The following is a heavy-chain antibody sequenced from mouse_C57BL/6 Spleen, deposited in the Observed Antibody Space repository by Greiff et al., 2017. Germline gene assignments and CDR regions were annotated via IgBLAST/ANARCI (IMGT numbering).Heavy chain of an antibody. J-gene: IGHJ4*01. D-gene: IGHD1-1*01. Sequence: QVQLQSGPELVKPGASVKISCKASGYAFSSSWMDWVKQRPGKGLEWIGRIYPGDGDTNYNGKFKGKATLTADKSSSTAYMKISSLTSEDSAVYFCARSGITTVVARGYAMDYWGQGTSVTVSS. CDR3: ARSGITTVVARGYAMDY. CDR1: GYAFSSSW. V-gene: IGHV1-82*01. CDR2: IYPGDGDT.